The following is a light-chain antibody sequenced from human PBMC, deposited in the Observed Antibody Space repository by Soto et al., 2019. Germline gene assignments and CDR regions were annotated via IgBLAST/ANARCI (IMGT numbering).Light chain of an antibody. Sequence: DIQMTQSPPTRSASVGDRVTITCRASQSISTWLAWYQQKPGKAPKLLIYGASTLESGVPSRFSGSGPGTEFTLTISSLQPDDFATFYCQHYNTHSPTFGQGTKVDIK. CDR1: QSISTW. V-gene: IGKV1-5*01. CDR2: GAS. CDR3: QHYNTHSPT. J-gene: IGKJ1*01.